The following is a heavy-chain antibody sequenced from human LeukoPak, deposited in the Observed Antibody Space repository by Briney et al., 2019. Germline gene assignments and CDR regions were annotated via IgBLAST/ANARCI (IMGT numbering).Heavy chain of an antibody. D-gene: IGHD1-14*01. J-gene: IGHJ4*02. CDR2: INHSGST. CDR3: ARADHFEYYFDY. CDR1: GGSFSGYY. V-gene: IGHV4-34*01. Sequence: SETLSLTCTVYGGSFSGYYWSWIRQPPGKGLEWIGEINHSGSTNYNPSLKSRVTISVDTSKNQFSLKLSSVTAADTAVYYCARADHFEYYFDYWGQGTLVTVSS.